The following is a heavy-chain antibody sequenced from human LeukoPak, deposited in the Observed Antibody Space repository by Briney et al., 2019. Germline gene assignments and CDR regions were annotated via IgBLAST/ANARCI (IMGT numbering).Heavy chain of an antibody. J-gene: IGHJ3*02. CDR1: GFTFSRYA. CDR2: ISGSGGST. CDR3: AKGIHSGSYSPPAFDI. V-gene: IGHV3-23*01. D-gene: IGHD1-26*01. Sequence: GGSLRLSCAVSGFTFSRYAMNWVRQAPGKGLESVSTISGSGGSTYYADSVKGRFTISRDNSKNTLYLQMNSLRAEDTAVYYCAKGIHSGSYSPPAFDIWGQGTMVTVSS.